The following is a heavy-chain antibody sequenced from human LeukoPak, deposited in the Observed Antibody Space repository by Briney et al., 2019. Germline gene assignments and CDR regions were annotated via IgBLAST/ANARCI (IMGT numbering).Heavy chain of an antibody. CDR3: VKDGIAAADTTYFDS. CDR1: GFTFSNYA. CDR2: IGGSGSGS. D-gene: IGHD6-13*01. J-gene: IGHJ4*02. V-gene: IGHV3-23*01. Sequence: PAGSLRLSCAASGFTFSNYAMSWIRQAPGRGLEWDSAIGGSGSGSYYADSVKGRFTISRDNSKNTLYLQMNGLRAEDTAVYYCVKDGIAAADTTYFDSRGQGTLVTVSS.